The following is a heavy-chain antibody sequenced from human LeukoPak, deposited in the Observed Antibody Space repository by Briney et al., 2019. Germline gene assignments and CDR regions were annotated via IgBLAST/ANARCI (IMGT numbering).Heavy chain of an antibody. CDR2: IIPILGIA. J-gene: IGHJ3*02. CDR3: ATDCSSTSCYIAHDAFDI. D-gene: IGHD2-2*02. V-gene: IGHV1-69*02. Sequence: ASVKVSCKASGGTFSSYTISWVRQAPGQGLEWMGRIIPILGIANYAQKFQGRVTITADKSTSTAYMELSSLRSEDTAVYYCATDCSSTSCYIAHDAFDIWGQGTMVTVSS. CDR1: GGTFSSYT.